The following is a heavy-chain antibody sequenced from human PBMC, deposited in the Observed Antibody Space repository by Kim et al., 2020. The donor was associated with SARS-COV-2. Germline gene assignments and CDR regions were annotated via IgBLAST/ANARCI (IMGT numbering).Heavy chain of an antibody. CDR2: ISGSGASI. V-gene: IGHV3-23*01. CDR1: GFTFSNYG. Sequence: GGSLRLSCAASGFTFSNYGMSWVRQAPGKGLEWVSGISGSGASIYYADSAKGRFTISRDNSNNTLYLQMNSLRAEDTAVYYCSKVRSDKIAAAGKYWGQGTLVTVSS. D-gene: IGHD6-13*01. CDR3: SKVRSDKIAAAGKY. J-gene: IGHJ4*02.